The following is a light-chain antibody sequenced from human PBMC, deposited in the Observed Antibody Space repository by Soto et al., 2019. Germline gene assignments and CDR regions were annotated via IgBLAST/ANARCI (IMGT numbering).Light chain of an antibody. CDR2: AAS. Sequence: DIQMNQSPSSLYASVGDRVTITCRASQSISSYLNGYQQKPGKAPKLLIYAASSLQSRVRSRFSGSVSGTDFTLTISSLQPEDFATYNCQQSYSTPRAFDQGTKVEIK. CDR1: QSISSY. CDR3: QQSYSTPRA. J-gene: IGKJ1*01. V-gene: IGKV1-39*01.